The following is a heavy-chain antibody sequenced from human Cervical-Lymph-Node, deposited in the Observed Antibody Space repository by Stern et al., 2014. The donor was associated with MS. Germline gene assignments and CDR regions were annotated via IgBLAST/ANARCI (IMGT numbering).Heavy chain of an antibody. D-gene: IGHD3-10*01. CDR1: GGSFINNV. J-gene: IGHJ4*02. Sequence: VQLVESGAEVKKPGSSVKVSCQASGGSFINNVISWVRQAPGQGLEWMGGTIPIFGTALYAQKFRGRVWITADESTRTAYMELSSLRSGDTAVYFCARAASTTSSYNFWGTGTLVTVS. V-gene: IGHV1-69*01. CDR2: TIPIFGTA. CDR3: ARAASTTSSYNF.